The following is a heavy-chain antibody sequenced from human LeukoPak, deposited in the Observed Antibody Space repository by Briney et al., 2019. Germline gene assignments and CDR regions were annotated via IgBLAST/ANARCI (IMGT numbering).Heavy chain of an antibody. D-gene: IGHD6-19*01. CDR1: GGSISSSSYY. Sequence: SETLSLTCTVSGGSISSSSYYWGWIRQPPGKGLEWIGSIYYSGSTYYNPSLKSRVTISVDTSKNQFSLTLSSVTAADTAVYYCARDVAPGIAVAGTRTFDYWGQGTLVTVSS. CDR2: IYYSGST. J-gene: IGHJ4*02. V-gene: IGHV4-39*07. CDR3: ARDVAPGIAVAGTRTFDY.